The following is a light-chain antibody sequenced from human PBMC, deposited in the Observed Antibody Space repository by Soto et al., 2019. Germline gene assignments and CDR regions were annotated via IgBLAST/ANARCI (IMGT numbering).Light chain of an antibody. Sequence: IVMTQSPATLSVSPGERATLSCRASQSVVTNLAWYQHKPGQAPRLLIHGASTRATGFPDRFSGRGSGTDFTLTISSLQSEEFAVYYCQQYKNWPRTFGQGTKVDIK. CDR1: QSVVTN. J-gene: IGKJ1*01. V-gene: IGKV3-15*01. CDR2: GAS. CDR3: QQYKNWPRT.